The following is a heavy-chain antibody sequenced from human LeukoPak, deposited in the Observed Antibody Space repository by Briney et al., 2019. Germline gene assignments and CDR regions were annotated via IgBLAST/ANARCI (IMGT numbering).Heavy chain of an antibody. CDR1: GGSISTYY. CDR2: IYYSGST. D-gene: IGHD2/OR15-2a*01. V-gene: IGHV4-59*01. CDR3: ARTRIAFDY. Sequence: SETLSLTCTVSGGSISTYYWSWIRQPPGKGLEWIGFIYYSGSTNYNPSLKSRVTISVDTSKNQFSLKLSSVTAADTAVYYCARTRIAFDYWGQGTLVTVSS. J-gene: IGHJ4*02.